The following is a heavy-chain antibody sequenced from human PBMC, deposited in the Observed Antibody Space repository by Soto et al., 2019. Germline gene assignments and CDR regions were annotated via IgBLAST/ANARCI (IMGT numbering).Heavy chain of an antibody. CDR3: TRDLDTTMADYYFDY. CDR1: GFTFSTYA. D-gene: IGHD5-18*01. Sequence: QVQLVESGGGVVQPGRSLRLSCAASGFTFSTYAMHWVRQAPGKGLEWVAVISYAGTNKYYADSVKGRFTISRDNSKNTLYLQMNSLRAEDTAVYYCTRDLDTTMADYYFDYWGRGTLVTVSS. CDR2: ISYAGTNK. V-gene: IGHV3-30-3*01. J-gene: IGHJ4*02.